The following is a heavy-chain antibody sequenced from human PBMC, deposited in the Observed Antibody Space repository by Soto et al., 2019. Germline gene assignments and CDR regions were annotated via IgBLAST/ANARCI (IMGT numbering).Heavy chain of an antibody. D-gene: IGHD2-15*01. CDR3: TRERGYCSGGSCSYIDAFDI. CDR2: IRSKAYGGTT. CDR1: GFTFGDYA. J-gene: IGHJ3*02. V-gene: IGHV3-49*03. Sequence: SLRLSCTASGFTFGDYAMSWFRQAPGKGLEWVGFIRSKAYGGTTEYAASVKGRFTISRDDSKSIAYLQMNSLKTEDTAVYYCTRERGYCSGGSCSYIDAFDIWGQGTMVTVSS.